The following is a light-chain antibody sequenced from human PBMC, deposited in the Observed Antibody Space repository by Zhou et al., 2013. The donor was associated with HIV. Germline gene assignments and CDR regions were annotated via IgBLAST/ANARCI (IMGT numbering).Light chain of an antibody. J-gene: IGKJ5*01. Sequence: DIQLTQSPSFLSASVGDRVTITCRASQGSYLAWYQQKPGKAPNLLIYPASTLQSGVPSRFSGSGSGTEFTLTISSLQPEDFATYYCQQLNSYSTFGQGTRLEIK. CDR1: QGSY. CDR3: QQLNSYST. CDR2: PAS. V-gene: IGKV1-9*01.